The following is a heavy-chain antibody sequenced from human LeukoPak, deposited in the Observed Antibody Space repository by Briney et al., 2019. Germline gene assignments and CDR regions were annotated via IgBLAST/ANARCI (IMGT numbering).Heavy chain of an antibody. CDR1: GFTFTTHW. V-gene: IGHV3-7*01. D-gene: IGHD3-10*01. CDR3: AKVAHYYYGSESYYFFEH. Sequence: GGSLRLSCTASGFTFTTHWMSWVRHPPGRGLEWVANIKQDGTEKYYVDSVKGRFTISRDNAKNSLYLQMNSLRVEDTATYYCAKVAHYYYGSESYYFFEHWGQGTPVTASS. J-gene: IGHJ4*02. CDR2: IKQDGTEK.